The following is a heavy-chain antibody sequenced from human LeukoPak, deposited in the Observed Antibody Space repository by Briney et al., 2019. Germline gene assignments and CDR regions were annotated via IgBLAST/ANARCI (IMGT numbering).Heavy chain of an antibody. CDR2: IYHSGST. CDR3: ARHFTTVTPWYFDF. CDR1: GGSISGINW. Sequence: SETLSLTCAVSGGSISGINWWGWVRQSPVKGLEWIGEIYHSGSTNYNPSLKSRVTISVDTSKSQFSLKLSSVTAADTAVYYCARHFTTVTPWYFDFWGQGTLVTVSS. J-gene: IGHJ4*02. D-gene: IGHD4-17*01. V-gene: IGHV4-4*02.